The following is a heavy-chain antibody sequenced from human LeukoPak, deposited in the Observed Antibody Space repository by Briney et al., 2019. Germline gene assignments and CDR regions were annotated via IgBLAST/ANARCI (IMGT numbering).Heavy chain of an antibody. V-gene: IGHV1-2*06. CDR1: GYTFTGYY. Sequence: ASVKVSCKASGYTFTGYYMHWVRQAPGQGLEWMGRINPNSGGTNYAQKFQGRVAMTRDTSISTAYMELSRLRSDDTAVYYCARDRGITGTHEGVHWFDPWGQGTLVTVSS. J-gene: IGHJ5*02. D-gene: IGHD1-20*01. CDR3: ARDRGITGTHEGVHWFDP. CDR2: INPNSGGT.